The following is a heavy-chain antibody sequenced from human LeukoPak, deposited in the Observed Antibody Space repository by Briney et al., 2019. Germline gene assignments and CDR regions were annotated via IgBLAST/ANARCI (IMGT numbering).Heavy chain of an antibody. D-gene: IGHD1-26*01. Sequence: GGSLRLSCAASGFTVSSNYMSWVRQAPGKGLEWVSAISGSGGSTYYADSVKGRFTISRDNSKNTLYLQMNSLRAEDTAVYYCANPKLTGIVGAADYWGQGTLVTVSS. CDR2: ISGSGGST. CDR1: GFTVSSNY. V-gene: IGHV3-23*01. CDR3: ANPKLTGIVGAADY. J-gene: IGHJ4*02.